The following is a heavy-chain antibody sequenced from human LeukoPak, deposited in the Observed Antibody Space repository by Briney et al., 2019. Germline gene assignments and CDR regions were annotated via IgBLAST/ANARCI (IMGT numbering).Heavy chain of an antibody. CDR2: IIPILGIA. D-gene: IGHD3-22*01. CDR1: GGTFSSYA. Sequence: ASVKVSCKASGGTFSSYAISWVRQAPGQGLEWMGRIIPILGIANYAQKFQGRVTITADKSTSTAYMELSSLRSEDTAVYYCARRSEAYYYDSSGYDNYYYGMDVWGQGTTVNVSS. V-gene: IGHV1-69*04. CDR3: ARRSEAYYYDSSGYDNYYYGMDV. J-gene: IGHJ6*02.